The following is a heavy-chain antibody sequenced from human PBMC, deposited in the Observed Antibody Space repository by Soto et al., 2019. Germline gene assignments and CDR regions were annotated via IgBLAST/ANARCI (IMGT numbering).Heavy chain of an antibody. CDR3: ARGLLSPYYYYGMDV. D-gene: IGHD3-3*01. Sequence: ASVKVSCKASGYTFTSYYMHWVRQAPGQGLEWMGIINPSGGSTSYAQKFQGRVTMTRDTSTSTVYMELGSLRSEDTAVYYCARGLLSPYYYYGMDVWGQGTTVTV. CDR2: INPSGGST. V-gene: IGHV1-46*01. CDR1: GYTFTSYY. J-gene: IGHJ6*02.